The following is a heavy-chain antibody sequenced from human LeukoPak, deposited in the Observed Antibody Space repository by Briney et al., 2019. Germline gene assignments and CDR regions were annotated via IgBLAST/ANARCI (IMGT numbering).Heavy chain of an antibody. Sequence: ASVKVSCTVSGYTLTELSMHWVRQAPGKGLEWMGGFDPEDGETIYAQKFQGRVPMTEDTCTDTAYMELSSLRSEDTAVYYCATSAMSGYAFDYWGQGTLVTVSS. CDR3: ATSAMSGYAFDY. CDR1: GYTLTELS. J-gene: IGHJ4*02. D-gene: IGHD3-3*01. V-gene: IGHV1-24*01. CDR2: FDPEDGET.